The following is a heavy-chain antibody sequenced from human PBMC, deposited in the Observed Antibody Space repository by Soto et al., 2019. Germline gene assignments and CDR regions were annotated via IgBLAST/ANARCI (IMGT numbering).Heavy chain of an antibody. CDR3: ARDRGSGFSAGDY. CDR1: GFTFSNYG. CDR2: IWFDGSNK. J-gene: IGHJ4*02. V-gene: IGHV3-33*01. D-gene: IGHD3-22*01. Sequence: QVQLVESGGGVVQPGRSLRLSCAASGFTFSNYGMHWVRQAPGKGLEWVAVIWFDGSNKYSADSVKGRFTISRDNSKNALYLQMNSLRAEDTAVYYCARDRGSGFSAGDYWGQGTLVTVSS.